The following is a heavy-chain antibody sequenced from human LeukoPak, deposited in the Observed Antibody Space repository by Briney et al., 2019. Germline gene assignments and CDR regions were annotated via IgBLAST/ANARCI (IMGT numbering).Heavy chain of an antibody. V-gene: IGHV3-64*01. CDR1: GFTFSSYA. J-gene: IGHJ6*03. D-gene: IGHD3-10*01. CDR2: ISSNGGST. CDR3: ARDPLWFGELLYPPLRYYYYMDV. Sequence: PGGSLRLSCAASGFTFSSYAMYWVRQAPGKGLEYVSAISSNGGSTYYANSVKGRFTISRNNSKNTLYLQMGSLRAEDMAVYYCARDPLWFGELLYPPLRYYYYMDVWGKGTTVTVSS.